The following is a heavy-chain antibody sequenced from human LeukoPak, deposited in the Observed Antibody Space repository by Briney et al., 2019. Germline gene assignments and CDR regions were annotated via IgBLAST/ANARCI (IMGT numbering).Heavy chain of an antibody. D-gene: IGHD6-13*01. CDR3: ARDRGLIAAADDYGMDV. J-gene: IGHJ6*02. V-gene: IGHV3-30-3*01. Sequence: GGSLRLSCAASGFTFSSYAMHWVRQAPGKGLEWVAVISYDGSNKYYADSVKGRFTISRDNSKNTLYLQMNSLRAEDTAVYYCARDRGLIAAADDYGMDVWGQGTTVTVSS. CDR1: GFTFSSYA. CDR2: ISYDGSNK.